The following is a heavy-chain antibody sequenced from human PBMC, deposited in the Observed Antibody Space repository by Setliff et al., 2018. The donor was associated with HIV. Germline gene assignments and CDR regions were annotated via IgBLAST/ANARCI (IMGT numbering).Heavy chain of an antibody. D-gene: IGHD6-13*01. CDR2: IRGSGSGDTT. V-gene: IGHV3-23*01. Sequence: PGGSLRLSCAASGFIFSSYAMTWVRQAPGKGLKWVSTIRGSGSGDTTHYADFVKGRFTISRDNSKHTVYLQMNSRRAEDMAKSYCAREDSSWYGYLDYWGQGTPVSVSS. CDR1: GFIFSSYA. J-gene: IGHJ4*02. CDR3: AREDSSWYGYLDY.